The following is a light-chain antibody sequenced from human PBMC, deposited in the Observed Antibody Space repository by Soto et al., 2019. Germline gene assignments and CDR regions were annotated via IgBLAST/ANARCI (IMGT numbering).Light chain of an antibody. CDR2: GAS. J-gene: IGKJ1*01. CDR3: QQYSNWPRT. CDR1: QSVSSRY. V-gene: IGKV3-20*01. Sequence: EIVLTQSPGTPSVSPGERATLSCRGRQSVSSRYLAWYQQKPGQPPRPLIYGASSRATGIPDRFSGSGSGTDFPLTISSLKYEDLAVYYCQQYSNWPRTFGQGTKVDIK.